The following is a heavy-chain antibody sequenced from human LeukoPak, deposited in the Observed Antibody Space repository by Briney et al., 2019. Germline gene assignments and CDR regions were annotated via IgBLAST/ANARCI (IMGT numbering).Heavy chain of an antibody. D-gene: IGHD6-13*01. CDR2: ISGGSNYI. J-gene: IGHJ1*01. CDR1: GFTFSTYS. CDR3: ARDFGDSSEYFQH. V-gene: IGHV3-21*01. Sequence: GSLRLSCAASGFTFSTYSMNWVRQSPGKGLEWVSSISGGSNYIYYADSVKGRFTISRDNAKNSLYLQMNSLRAEDTAVYYCARDFGDSSEYFQHWGQGTLVTVSS.